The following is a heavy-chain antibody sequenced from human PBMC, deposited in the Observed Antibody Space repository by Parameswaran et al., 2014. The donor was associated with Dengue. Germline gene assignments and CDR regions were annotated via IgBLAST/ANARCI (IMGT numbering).Heavy chain of an antibody. Sequence: RWIRQPPGKGLEWIGYIFNSGSVNYRPSLKSRVTISVDTSKNQFSLNVTSVTAADTAVYYCARVYNDFWSGYYVGLRAYDIWGQGTMVTVSS. CDR3: ARVYNDFWSGYYVGLRAYDI. CDR2: IFNSGSV. J-gene: IGHJ3*02. D-gene: IGHD3-3*01. V-gene: IGHV4-59*01.